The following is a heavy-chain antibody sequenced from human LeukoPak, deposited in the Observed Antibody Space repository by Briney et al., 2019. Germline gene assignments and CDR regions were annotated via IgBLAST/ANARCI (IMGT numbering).Heavy chain of an antibody. J-gene: IGHJ4*02. CDR1: GGSISRGDYY. V-gene: IGHV4-30-4*01. CDR3: ASHGADSSGYSDYFDY. Sequence: PSETLSLTCTVSGGSISRGDYYWRWIRQPPGRGQGRIGYTYYIGSPYKNPSLKSRVTISVDTSKNQFSLKLSSVTAADTAVYYCASHGADSSGYSDYFDYWGQGTLVTVSS. CDR2: TYYIGSP. D-gene: IGHD3-22*01.